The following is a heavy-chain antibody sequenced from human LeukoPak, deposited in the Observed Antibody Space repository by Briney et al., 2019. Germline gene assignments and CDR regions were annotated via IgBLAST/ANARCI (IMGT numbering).Heavy chain of an antibody. CDR2: ISSSSNYI. Sequence: KSGGSLRLSCAASGFTFSNYYMKWVRQAPGKGLEWVSSISSSSNYIYYADSVEGRFTISRDNAKNSLYLQMNSLRAEDTAVYYCARGLGGRNDAFDIWGQGTMVTVSS. J-gene: IGHJ3*02. CDR3: ARGLGGRNDAFDI. CDR1: GFTFSNYY. D-gene: IGHD3-16*01. V-gene: IGHV3-21*01.